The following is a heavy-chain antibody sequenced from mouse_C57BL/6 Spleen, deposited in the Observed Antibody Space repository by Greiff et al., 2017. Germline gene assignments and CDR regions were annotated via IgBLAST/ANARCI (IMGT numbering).Heavy chain of an antibody. CDR1: GYTFTDYE. J-gene: IGHJ1*03. CDR3: TRGYYYGPWYFDV. V-gene: IGHV1-15*01. CDR2: IDPETGGT. Sequence: VKLMESGAELVRPGASVTLSCKASGYTFTDYEMHWVKQTPVHGLEWIGAIDPETGGTAYNQKFKGKAILTADKSSSTAYMELRSLTSEDSAVYYCTRGYYYGPWYFDVWGTGTTVTVSS. D-gene: IGHD1-1*01.